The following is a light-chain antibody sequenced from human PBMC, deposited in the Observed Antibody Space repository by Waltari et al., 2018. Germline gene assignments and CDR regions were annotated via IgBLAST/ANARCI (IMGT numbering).Light chain of an antibody. J-gene: IGKJ4*01. CDR1: QSVSSN. CDR2: GAS. Sequence: EIVMTQSPATLSVSPGERATLSCRASQSVSSNLAWYQQKPGQAPRLLIYGASTRATGIPARFSGSGSGTEFTLTISSLEPEDSAVYYCQQRRNWPPLTFGGGTRVEIK. V-gene: IGKV3-15*01. CDR3: QQRRNWPPLT.